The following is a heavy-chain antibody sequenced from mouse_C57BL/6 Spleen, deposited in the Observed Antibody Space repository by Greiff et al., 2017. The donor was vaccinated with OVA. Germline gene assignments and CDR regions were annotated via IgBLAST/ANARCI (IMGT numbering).Heavy chain of an antibody. D-gene: IGHD2-3*01. CDR1: GYTFTSYW. CDR3: ARDYYDDYSLFAY. CDR2: IHPNSGST. Sequence: QVQLKESGAELVKPGASVKLSCKASGYTFTSYWMHWVKQRPGQGLEWIGMIHPNSGSTNYNEKFKSKATLTVDKSSSTAYMQLSSLTSEDSAVYYCARDYYDDYSLFAYWGQGTLVTVSA. V-gene: IGHV1-64*01. J-gene: IGHJ3*01.